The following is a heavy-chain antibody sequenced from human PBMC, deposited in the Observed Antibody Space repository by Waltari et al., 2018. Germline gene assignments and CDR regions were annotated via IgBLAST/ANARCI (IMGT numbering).Heavy chain of an antibody. CDR3: ARDRVVPADEPDYYGLDV. CDR2: IYDNGAT. J-gene: IGHJ6*02. Sequence: QVQLQESGPGQVKPSETLSLTCDVSRGSIRSHYWSWIRRPPGKGREWIGYIYDNGATNYNPSLMSRVTISVDTAKNQFSLKLTSVTAADTAVYYCARDRVVPADEPDYYGLDVWGQGTTVTVSS. V-gene: IGHV4-59*11. D-gene: IGHD2-2*01. CDR1: RGSIRSHY.